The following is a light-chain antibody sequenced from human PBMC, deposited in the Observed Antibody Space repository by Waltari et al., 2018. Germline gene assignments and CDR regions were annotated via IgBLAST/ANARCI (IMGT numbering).Light chain of an antibody. CDR2: KAS. CDR1: QSISNW. J-gene: IGKJ1*01. Sequence: DVPMTQYPSTLSAPVGDRVTITCRASQSISNWLGWYQQKPGKAPKVLIYKASNLESGVPSRFSGSGSGTEFTLTISSLQPDDCATYYCQQYSTYSRTFGQGTKVEIK. V-gene: IGKV1-5*03. CDR3: QQYSTYSRT.